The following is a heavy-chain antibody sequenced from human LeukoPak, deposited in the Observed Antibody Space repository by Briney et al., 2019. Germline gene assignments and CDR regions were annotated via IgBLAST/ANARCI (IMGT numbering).Heavy chain of an antibody. D-gene: IGHD2-15*01. Sequence: GGSLRLSCAASGFTFSSYAMHWVRQAPGKGLEWVAVISYDGSNKYYADSVKGRFTISRDNAKNPLYLQMNSLRAEDTAVYYCAREAVVAATPVDYWGQGTLVTVSS. CDR1: GFTFSSYA. CDR2: ISYDGSNK. V-gene: IGHV3-30*04. J-gene: IGHJ4*02. CDR3: AREAVVAATPVDY.